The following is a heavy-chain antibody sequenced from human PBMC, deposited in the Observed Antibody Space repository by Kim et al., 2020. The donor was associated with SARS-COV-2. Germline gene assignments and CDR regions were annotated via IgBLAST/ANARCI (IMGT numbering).Heavy chain of an antibody. CDR3: AKLSILWFGDLSAFDH. J-gene: IGHJ4*02. D-gene: IGHD3-10*01. CDR2: FGSSGST. Sequence: GGSLRLSCVGSGFTFSNYAVSWVRQAPGKGLEWVSVFGSSGSTFYADSMKGRFTTSRDNLKSTVFLQLDSLRAEDTAVYYCAKLSILWFGDLSAFDHWGQGTLVTVSS. V-gene: IGHV3-23*01. CDR1: GFTFSNYA.